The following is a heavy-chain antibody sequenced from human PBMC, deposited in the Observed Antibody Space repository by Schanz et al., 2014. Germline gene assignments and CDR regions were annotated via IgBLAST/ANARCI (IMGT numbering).Heavy chain of an antibody. CDR2: ISSRSSHI. Sequence: EVQLVESGGGLVKPGGSLRLSCGVSGFTASSNSMNWVRQAPGKGLEWVSSISSRSSHIYYADSVKGRFTVSRDNAKNSVYLQMNGLRVENTAVYYCVRERSNYGGNSYFFDHWGQGTLVTVSS. J-gene: IGHJ4*02. CDR3: VRERSNYGGNSYFFDH. CDR1: GFTASSNS. D-gene: IGHD2-21*02. V-gene: IGHV3-21*02.